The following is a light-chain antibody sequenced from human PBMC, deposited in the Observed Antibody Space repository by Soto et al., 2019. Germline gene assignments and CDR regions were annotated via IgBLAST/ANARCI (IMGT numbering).Light chain of an antibody. J-gene: IGKJ3*01. CDR1: QSIYTS. Sequence: IQMTQSPSSLSASVGDRVTITCRASQSIYTSLNWYQQKPGNAPKLLIFGTSNLQTGVPSRFSGSGSGTDFTLTVSSLQPEDFATYYCQHVYSALGAVGPGTKVDIK. V-gene: IGKV1-39*01. CDR3: QHVYSALGA. CDR2: GTS.